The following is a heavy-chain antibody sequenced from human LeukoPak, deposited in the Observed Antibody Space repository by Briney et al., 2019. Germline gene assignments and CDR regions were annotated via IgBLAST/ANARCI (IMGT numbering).Heavy chain of an antibody. CDR1: GGTFSSYA. J-gene: IGHJ6*03. D-gene: IGHD3-10*01. CDR3: ARAYRGSGGYHYYMDV. V-gene: IGHV1-69*05. Sequence: SVKVSCKASGGTFSSYAISWVRQAPGHGLEWMGGIIPIFGTANYAQKFQGRVTITTDESTSTAYMELSSLRSEDTAVYYCARAYRGSGGYHYYMDVWGKGTTVTVSS. CDR2: IIPIFGTA.